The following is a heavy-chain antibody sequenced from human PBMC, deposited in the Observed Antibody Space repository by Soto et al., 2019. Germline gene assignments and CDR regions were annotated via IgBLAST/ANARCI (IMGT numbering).Heavy chain of an antibody. CDR1: GGSISSSSYY. CDR3: ARINMITFGGADY. CDR2: IYYSGST. D-gene: IGHD3-16*01. V-gene: IGHV4-39*01. Sequence: QLLESGPGLVKPSETLSLTCTVSGGSISSSSYYWGWIRQPPGKGLEWIGSIYYSGSTYYNPSLKSRVTISVDTSKNQFSLKLSSVTAADTAVYYCARINMITFGGADYWGQGTLVTVSS. J-gene: IGHJ4*02.